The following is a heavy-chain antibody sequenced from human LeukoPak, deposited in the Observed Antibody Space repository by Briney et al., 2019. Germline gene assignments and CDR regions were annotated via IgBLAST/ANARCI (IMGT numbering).Heavy chain of an antibody. Sequence: ASVKVSCKASGGTFSSYAISWVRQAPGQGREWMGGIIPIFGTANYAQKFQGRVTITTDESTSTAYMELSSLRSEDTAVYYCARVGLAYCGGDCPYYFDYWGQGTLVTVSS. D-gene: IGHD2-21*02. CDR3: ARVGLAYCGGDCPYYFDY. CDR2: IIPIFGTA. J-gene: IGHJ4*02. V-gene: IGHV1-69*05. CDR1: GGTFSSYA.